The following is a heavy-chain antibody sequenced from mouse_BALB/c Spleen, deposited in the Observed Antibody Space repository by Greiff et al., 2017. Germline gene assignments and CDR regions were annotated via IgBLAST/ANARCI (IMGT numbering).Heavy chain of an antibody. CDR1: GFTFSDYG. CDR3: AREATAGYFDV. J-gene: IGHJ1*01. D-gene: IGHD1-2*01. Sequence: EVKVVESGGGLVQPGGSRKLSCAASGFTFSDYGMAWVRQAPGKGPEWVAFISNLAYSIYYADTVTGRFTISRENAKNTLYLEMSSLRSEDTAMYYCAREATAGYFDVWGAGTTVTVSS. V-gene: IGHV5-15*02. CDR2: ISNLAYSI.